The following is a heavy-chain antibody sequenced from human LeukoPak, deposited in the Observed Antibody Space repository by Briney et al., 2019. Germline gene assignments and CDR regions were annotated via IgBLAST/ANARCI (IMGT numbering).Heavy chain of an antibody. CDR2: IIPIFGTA. CDR3: ARAHRSASDHNWFDP. CDR1: GGTFSSYA. Sequence: ASVKVSCKASGGTFSSYAISWVRQAPGQGLEWMGGIIPIFGTANYAQKFQGRVTITADKSTSTAYMELSSLRSEDTAVYYCARAHRSASDHNWFDPWGQGTLVTVSS. J-gene: IGHJ5*02. V-gene: IGHV1-69*06. D-gene: IGHD2-2*01.